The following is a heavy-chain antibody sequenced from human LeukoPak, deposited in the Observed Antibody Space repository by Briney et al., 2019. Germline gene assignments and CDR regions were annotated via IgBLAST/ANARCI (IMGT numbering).Heavy chain of an antibody. Sequence: GESLQISCKGSGYSFNNYWIGWVRQMPGKGLEWMGNIYPGDSDTRYSPSFQGQVTISADKSISTAYLQWSSLKASDTAMYYCARRRGDGYNSPFDYWGQGSLASVSS. CDR3: ARRRGDGYNSPFDY. D-gene: IGHD5-24*01. CDR2: IYPGDSDT. CDR1: GYSFNNYW. J-gene: IGHJ4*01. V-gene: IGHV5-51*01.